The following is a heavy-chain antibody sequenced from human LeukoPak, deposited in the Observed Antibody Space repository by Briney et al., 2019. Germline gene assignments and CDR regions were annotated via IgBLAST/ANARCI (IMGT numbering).Heavy chain of an antibody. CDR2: IYYSGST. CDR1: GGSISSGGYY. V-gene: IGHV4-31*03. J-gene: IGHJ5*02. D-gene: IGHD1-26*01. Sequence: SQTLSLTCTVSGGSISSGGYYWSWIRQHPGKGLEWIGYIYYSGSTYYNPSLKSRVTISVDTSKNQFSLKLSSVTAADTAVYYCARARSGSYYGWFDPWGQGTLVTVSS. CDR3: ARARSGSYYGWFDP.